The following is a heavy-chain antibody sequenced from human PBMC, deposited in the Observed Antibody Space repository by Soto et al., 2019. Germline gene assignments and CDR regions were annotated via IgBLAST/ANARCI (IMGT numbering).Heavy chain of an antibody. CDR3: TKVGSGFNYDD. D-gene: IGHD5-12*01. Sequence: VQLVESGGVVIQPGRSLRLSCAASGFTFSDHYMDWVRQAPGKGLEWVGRTRKKTNSYSTEYAASVKGRFTISRDDSKNSLYLQMNSLKTEDAAVYYCTKVGSGFNYDDWGQGTLVTVSS. J-gene: IGHJ4*02. CDR2: TRKKTNSYST. CDR1: GFTFSDHY. V-gene: IGHV3-72*01.